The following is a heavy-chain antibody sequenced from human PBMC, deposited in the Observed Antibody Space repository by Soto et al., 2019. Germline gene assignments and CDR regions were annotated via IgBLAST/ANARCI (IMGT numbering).Heavy chain of an antibody. V-gene: IGHV1-69*01. J-gene: IGHJ4*02. CDR3: ASGASRWYPYFFDS. D-gene: IGHD6-13*01. Sequence: QAQVVQSGAEVRKPGSSVKLSCKASEGTFNSYAIAWVRQAPGQALEWMGGIIPYYNTLNYAQKLQDRVTITADDSTNTVYMELSSLRSDDTAVYFCASGASRWYPYFFDSWDQGTLVTVSS. CDR1: EGTFNSYA. CDR2: IIPYYNTL.